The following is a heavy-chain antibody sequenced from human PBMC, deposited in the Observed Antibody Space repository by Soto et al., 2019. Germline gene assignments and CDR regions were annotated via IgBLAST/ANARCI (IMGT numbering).Heavy chain of an antibody. Sequence: GGSLRLSCEAFDFXFSHAWMDWVRQAPGKGLEWVGRIKSKVDGETTNYSTPVEGRFTISRDDSKNTLYLQMNNLKTEDTAVYYCARRIAVAGSYYFDYWGQGTLVTVSS. D-gene: IGHD6-19*01. J-gene: IGHJ4*02. CDR2: IKSKVDGETT. CDR3: ARRIAVAGSYYFDY. CDR1: DFXFSHAW. V-gene: IGHV3-15*07.